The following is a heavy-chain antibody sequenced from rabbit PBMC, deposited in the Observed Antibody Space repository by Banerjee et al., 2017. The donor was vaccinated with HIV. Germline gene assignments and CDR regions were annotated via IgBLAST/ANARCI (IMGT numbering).Heavy chain of an antibody. CDR3: ASNGGMLDYKL. V-gene: IGHV1S45*01. D-gene: IGHD6-1*01. CDR1: GFTISSVYW. Sequence: QEQLAESGGDLVKPEGSLTLTCTASGFTISSVYWICWVRQAPGKGLEWIGCNYSGSSGSTYYASWAKGRFTISKTSSTTVTLQMTSLTAADTATYFCASNGGMLDYKLWGQGTLVTVS. J-gene: IGHJ4*01. CDR2: NYSGSSGST.